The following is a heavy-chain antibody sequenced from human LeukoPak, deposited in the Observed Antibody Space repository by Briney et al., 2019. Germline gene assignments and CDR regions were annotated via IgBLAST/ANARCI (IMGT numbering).Heavy chain of an antibody. CDR3: ARHVGIAVAGYNWFDP. V-gene: IGHV4-39*01. J-gene: IGHJ5*02. CDR1: GGSISSSSYY. Sequence: PSXTLSLTCTVSGGSISSSSYYWGWIRQPPGKGLEWIGSIYYSGSTYYNPSLKSRVTISVDTSKNQFSLKLSSVTAADTAVYYCARHVGIAVAGYNWFDPWGQGTLVTVSS. CDR2: IYYSGST. D-gene: IGHD6-19*01.